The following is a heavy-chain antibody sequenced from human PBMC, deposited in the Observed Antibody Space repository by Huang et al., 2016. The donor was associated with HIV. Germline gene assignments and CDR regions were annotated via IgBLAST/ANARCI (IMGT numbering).Heavy chain of an antibody. CDR3: ARGGGSSLYYSYMDV. CDR2: IDPGDFNT. CDR1: GYSFTNYW. J-gene: IGHJ6*03. V-gene: IGHV5-51*03. Sequence: EVQMVQSGAEVKKTGESLKISCKGSGYSFTNYWIGWVRQMPGKGPEWMGDIDPGDFNTRSSPPFQGQVTTSADKSSSTVYLQWSSLQASDTAMYYCARGGGSSLYYSYMDVWGKGTTVTVSS. D-gene: IGHD6-13*01.